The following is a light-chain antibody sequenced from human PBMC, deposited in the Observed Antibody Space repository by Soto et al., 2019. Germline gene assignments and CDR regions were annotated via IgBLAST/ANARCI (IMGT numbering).Light chain of an antibody. CDR3: ATWDDSLGGPV. V-gene: IGLV1-47*01. CDR2: RDN. CDR1: SSNIGRNY. J-gene: IGLJ2*01. Sequence: QLVLTQTPSVSGTPGQRVTISCSGSSSNIGRNYVYWYHQFPGPAPKLLIYRDNERPSGVPDRFSGSKSGTSASLAISGRRAGDEADYHCATWDDSLGGPVFGGGTKVTVL.